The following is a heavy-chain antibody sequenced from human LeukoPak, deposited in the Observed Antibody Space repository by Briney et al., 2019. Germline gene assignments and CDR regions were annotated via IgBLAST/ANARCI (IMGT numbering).Heavy chain of an antibody. CDR3: VGAAADTTPRP. Sequence: PGGSLRLSCAASGFTLSNYWMQWVRHGPGKGLLWVSRVSNDGSSTAYPDSVRGRFTISRDNAKNTLYLQMNSLRAEDTAVYYCVGAAADTTPRPWGQGTLVTVSS. CDR2: VSNDGSST. CDR1: GFTLSNYW. D-gene: IGHD6-13*01. V-gene: IGHV3-74*01. J-gene: IGHJ4*02.